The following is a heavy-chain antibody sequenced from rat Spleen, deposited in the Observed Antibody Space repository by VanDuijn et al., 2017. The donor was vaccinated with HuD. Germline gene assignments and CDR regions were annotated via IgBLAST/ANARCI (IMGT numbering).Heavy chain of an antibody. V-gene: IGHV5S14*01. Sequence: EVQLVESGGGLVQSGRSLKLSCAVSGFTFNNYGMAWVRQTPTKGLEWGASISTGGGKTYYRDSVKGRFTISRDNAKNSQYLQMDSLRSEDTATYYCARHPITTVSYYFDYWGQGVMVTVSS. CDR3: ARHPITTVSYYFDY. J-gene: IGHJ2*01. CDR2: ISTGGGKT. CDR1: GFTFNNYG. D-gene: IGHD1-1*01.